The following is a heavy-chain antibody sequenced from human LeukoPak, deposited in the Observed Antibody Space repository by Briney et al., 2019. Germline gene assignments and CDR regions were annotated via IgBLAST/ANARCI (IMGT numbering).Heavy chain of an antibody. CDR2: MNPNSGNT. CDR3: ARVIDSGIAAAGGAFDI. J-gene: IGHJ3*02. D-gene: IGHD6-13*01. CDR1: GYTFTSYD. Sequence: ASVKVSCKASGYTFTSYDINWVRQATGQGLEWMGWMNPNSGNTGYAQKFQGRVTITRNTSISTAYMELSSLGSEDTAVYYCARVIDSGIAAAGGAFDIWGQGTMVTVSS. V-gene: IGHV1-8*03.